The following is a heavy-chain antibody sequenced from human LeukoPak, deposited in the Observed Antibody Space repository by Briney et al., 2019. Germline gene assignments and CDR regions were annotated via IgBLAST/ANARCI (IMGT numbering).Heavy chain of an antibody. CDR2: IVVGSGNT. D-gene: IGHD7-27*01. CDR3: AARKTDELGPGGFDY. CDR1: GFTFTSSA. J-gene: IGHJ4*02. V-gene: IGHV1-58*02. Sequence: GTSVKVSCKASGFTFTSSAMQWVRQARGQRLEWIGCIVVGSGNTNYAQKFQERVTITRDMSISTAYMELSSLRSEDTAVYYCAARKTDELGPGGFDYWGQGTLVTVSS.